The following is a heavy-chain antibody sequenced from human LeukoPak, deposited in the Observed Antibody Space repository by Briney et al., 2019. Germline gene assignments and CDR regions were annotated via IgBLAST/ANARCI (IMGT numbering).Heavy chain of an antibody. CDR1: GFTFSSYA. Sequence: PGGSLRLSCAASGFTFSSYAMSWVRQAPGKGLEWVSAISGSGGSTYYADSVKGRFTISRDNAKNSLYLQMNSLRAEDTAVYYCASGKYYFDYWGQGTLVTVSS. J-gene: IGHJ4*02. V-gene: IGHV3-23*01. CDR2: ISGSGGST. CDR3: ASGKYYFDY.